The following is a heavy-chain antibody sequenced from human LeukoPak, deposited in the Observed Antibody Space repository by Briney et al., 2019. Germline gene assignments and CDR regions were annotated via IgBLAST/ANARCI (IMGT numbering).Heavy chain of an antibody. CDR3: ARIDPLGFFDQ. V-gene: IGHV4-39*07. D-gene: IGHD6-25*01. CDR2: ILYSGAT. CDR1: GGSISTSHPY. J-gene: IGHJ4*02. Sequence: SETLSLTCTVSGGSISTSHPYWGWIRQPPGKGLQWIGSILYSGATYYNPSLESRVTISLDPSKTLLSLKLTSVTAADTAVYYCARIDPLGFFDQWGQGTVVTVSS.